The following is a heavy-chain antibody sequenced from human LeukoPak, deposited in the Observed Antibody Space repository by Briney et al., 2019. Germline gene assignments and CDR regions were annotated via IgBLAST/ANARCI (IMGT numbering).Heavy chain of an antibody. CDR2: INTDGSST. J-gene: IGHJ6*03. CDR1: GFTFSSYW. CDR3: ARDRDFWSGYYYYYYMDV. Sequence: GGSLRLSCAASGFTFSSYWMHWVRQAPGKGLVWVSRINTDGSSTSYADSVKGRFTISRDNAKNTLYLQMNSLRAEDTAVYYCARDRDFWSGYYYYYYMDVWGKGTTVTVS. V-gene: IGHV3-74*01. D-gene: IGHD3-3*01.